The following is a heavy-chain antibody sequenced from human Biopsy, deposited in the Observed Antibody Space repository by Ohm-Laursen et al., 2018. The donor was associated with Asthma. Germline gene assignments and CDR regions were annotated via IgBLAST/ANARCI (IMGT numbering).Heavy chain of an antibody. V-gene: IGHV3-9*01. CDR2: ISWNSGSI. J-gene: IGHJ4*02. Sequence: SLRLSCAASGFTFDDYGMHWVRQAPGKGLEWVSGISWNSGSIGYADSVKGRFTISRDRSKNTLHLQMNSLRAEDTAVYYCAKESRRDGYNRRNYYFDYWGQGTLVTVSS. CDR3: AKESRRDGYNRRNYYFDY. D-gene: IGHD5-24*01. CDR1: GFTFDDYG.